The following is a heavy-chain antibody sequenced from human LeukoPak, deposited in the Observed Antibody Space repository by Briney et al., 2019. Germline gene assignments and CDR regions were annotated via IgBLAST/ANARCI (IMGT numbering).Heavy chain of an antibody. CDR1: GFTFSNLA. Sequence: GGSLRLSCVASGFTFSNLAMGWVRQAPGKGLEWVSVISESGGTTYYADSVKGRFTISRDNSRNTLYRQMNSLRVDDTAVYYCAKDARRYSGWYFFDHGGQGTLVTVSS. CDR3: AKDARRYSGWYFFDH. D-gene: IGHD6-19*01. J-gene: IGHJ4*02. CDR2: ISESGGTT. V-gene: IGHV3-23*01.